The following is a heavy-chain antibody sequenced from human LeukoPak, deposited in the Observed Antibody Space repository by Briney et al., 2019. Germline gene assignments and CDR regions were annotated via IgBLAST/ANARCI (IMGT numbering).Heavy chain of an antibody. CDR1: GFTFSIYA. V-gene: IGHV3-21*01. J-gene: IGHJ5*02. D-gene: IGHD2-8*01. CDR3: ARGEVLMVYAGWFDP. Sequence: GGSLRLSCAASGFTFSIYAMSWVRQAPGTGLEWVSSISSSSSYIYYADSVKGRFTISRDNAKNSLYLQMNSLRAEDTAVYYCARGEVLMVYAGWFDPWGQGTLVTVSS. CDR2: ISSSSSYI.